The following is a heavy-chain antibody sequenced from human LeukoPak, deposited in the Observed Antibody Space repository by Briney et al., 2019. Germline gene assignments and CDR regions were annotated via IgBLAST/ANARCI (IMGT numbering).Heavy chain of an antibody. D-gene: IGHD1-26*01. Sequence: GSSVEVSCKASGGTFSSYAFSWVRQAPGQGLEWMGGITPILGTSNYAQKFQGRVTITTDESTSTAYMELSSLRSEDTAVYYCARNIRIARGGSYLYFLYYFDYWGQGTLVTVSS. CDR1: GGTFSSYA. CDR2: ITPILGTS. J-gene: IGHJ4*02. CDR3: ARNIRIARGGSYLYFLYYFDY. V-gene: IGHV1-69*05.